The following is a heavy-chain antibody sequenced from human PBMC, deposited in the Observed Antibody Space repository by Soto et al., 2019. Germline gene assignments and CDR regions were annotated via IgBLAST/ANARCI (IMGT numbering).Heavy chain of an antibody. CDR2: IIPIFGTA. D-gene: IGHD3-10*01. CDR1: GGTFSRHA. CDR3: ARVHERGYYYGRDV. V-gene: IGHV1-69*01. Sequence: QVQLVQSGAEVRKPGSSVKVSCKASGGTFSRHAISWVRQAPGQGLEWMGGIIPIFGTANHAQKFQGRVTITADESTSTAYMELSSLRSEDTAVYYCARVHERGYYYGRDVWGQGTTVTVSS. J-gene: IGHJ6*02.